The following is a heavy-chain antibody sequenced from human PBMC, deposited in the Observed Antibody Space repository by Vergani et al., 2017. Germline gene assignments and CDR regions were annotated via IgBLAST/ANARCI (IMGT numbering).Heavy chain of an antibody. CDR1: GFTFSSYG. J-gene: IGHJ4*02. CDR2: IWYAGSNT. Sequence: QVQLVESGGGVVQPGRSLRLSCAASGFTFSSYGMHWVRQAPGNGLEWVAVIWYAGSNTYYAASVKGRFTISRDNSKNTLYLQMNSLRAEDTAVYYCAGGEMATNYWGQGTLVTGSS. V-gene: IGHV3-33*01. D-gene: IGHD5-24*01. CDR3: AGGEMATNY.